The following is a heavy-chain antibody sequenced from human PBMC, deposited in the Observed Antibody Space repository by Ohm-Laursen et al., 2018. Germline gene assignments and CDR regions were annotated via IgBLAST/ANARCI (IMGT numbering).Heavy chain of an antibody. V-gene: IGHV3-7*01. Sequence: SLRLSCAASGFTFSNYGMNWVRQAPGKGLEWVANIKPDGSDKYYVDSVKGRFTISRANAKNSLDLQMNSLRAEDTAVYYCARSYYGMDVWGQGTTVTVSS. J-gene: IGHJ6*02. CDR3: ARSYYGMDV. CDR1: GFTFSNYG. CDR2: IKPDGSDK.